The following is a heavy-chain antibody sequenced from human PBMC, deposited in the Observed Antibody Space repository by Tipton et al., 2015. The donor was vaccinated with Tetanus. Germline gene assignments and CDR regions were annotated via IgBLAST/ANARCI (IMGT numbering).Heavy chain of an antibody. V-gene: IGHV4-30-4*01. CDR3: ARAAGFLGLTHDF. J-gene: IGHJ4*02. CDR1: GGSIISADHY. D-gene: IGHD2/OR15-2a*01. Sequence: TLSLTCTVPGGSIISADHYWSWSRQPPGKGLEWIGYIYYSGTTYYSPSLKSRVTIPVETSNNHFSLKLSSVTAADTAVYYCARAAGFLGLTHDFWGPGTLVSVSS. CDR2: IYYSGTT.